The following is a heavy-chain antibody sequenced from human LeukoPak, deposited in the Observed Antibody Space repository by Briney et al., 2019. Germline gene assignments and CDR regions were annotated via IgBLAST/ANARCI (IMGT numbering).Heavy chain of an antibody. J-gene: IGHJ4*02. D-gene: IGHD6-19*01. Sequence: SETLSLTCAVYDGSFSGYYWSWIRQPPGKGLEWIGEINHSGSTNYNPSLKSRVTISVDTSKNQFSLKLSSVTAADTAVYYCARAGGYSSGNYFDYWGQGTLVTVSS. CDR2: INHSGST. CDR3: ARAGGYSSGNYFDY. CDR1: DGSFSGYY. V-gene: IGHV4-34*01.